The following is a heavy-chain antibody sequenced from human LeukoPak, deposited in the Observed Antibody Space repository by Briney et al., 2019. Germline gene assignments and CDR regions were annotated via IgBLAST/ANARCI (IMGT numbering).Heavy chain of an antibody. CDR3: AREGCSTTSCYGYFDL. CDR2: IYYSGST. V-gene: IGHV4-30-4*01. CDR1: GGSISRGDYY. J-gene: IGHJ2*01. Sequence: SETLSLTCTVSGGSISRGDYYWSWIRQPPGKGLEWIGYIYYSGSTYYNPSLKSRVILSVDTSKNQFSLKLSSVTAADTAVYYFAREGCSTTSCYGYFDLWGRGTLVTVSS. D-gene: IGHD2-2*01.